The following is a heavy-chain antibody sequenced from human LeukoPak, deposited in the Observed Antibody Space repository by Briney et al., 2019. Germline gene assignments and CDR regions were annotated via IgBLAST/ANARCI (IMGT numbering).Heavy chain of an antibody. CDR1: GFTFSSYE. CDR3: ARELWFGELSPNFDY. CDR2: ISSSGSTI. V-gene: IGHV3-48*03. Sequence: AGVSLRLSCAASGFTFSSYEMNWVRQAPGKGLEWVSYISSSGSTIYYADSVKGRLTISRDNAKNSLYLQMNSLRAEDTAVYYCARELWFGELSPNFDYWGQGTLVTVSS. J-gene: IGHJ4*02. D-gene: IGHD3-10*01.